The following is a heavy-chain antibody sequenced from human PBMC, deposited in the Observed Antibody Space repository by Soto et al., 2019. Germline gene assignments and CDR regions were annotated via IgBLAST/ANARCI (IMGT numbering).Heavy chain of an antibody. CDR3: VKSMGSGWYFHY. Sequence: EVQVLESGGGLVQPGESLRLSCAASGFTFSDFAMSWVRQAPGKGLEWVSSISGSGGTIYYADSVKGRFTISRDNSKNTLYLQMETLRADDTALYYCVKSMGSGWYFHYWGQGTLGTVSS. V-gene: IGHV3-23*01. CDR1: GFTFSDFA. J-gene: IGHJ4*02. CDR2: ISGSGGTI. D-gene: IGHD6-19*01.